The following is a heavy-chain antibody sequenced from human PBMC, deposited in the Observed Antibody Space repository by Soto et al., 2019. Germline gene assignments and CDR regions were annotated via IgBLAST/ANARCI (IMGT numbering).Heavy chain of an antibody. CDR1: GYDFTTYA. V-gene: IGHV3-30-3*01. Sequence: SCKGSGYDFTTYAMHWVRQAPGKGLEWVAVISYDGSNKYYADSVKGRFTISRDNSKNTLYLQMNSLRAEDTAVYYCARPLWRNDYNWGYFDLWGRGTLVTVSS. J-gene: IGHJ2*01. D-gene: IGHD4-4*01. CDR2: ISYDGSNK. CDR3: ARPLWRNDYNWGYFDL.